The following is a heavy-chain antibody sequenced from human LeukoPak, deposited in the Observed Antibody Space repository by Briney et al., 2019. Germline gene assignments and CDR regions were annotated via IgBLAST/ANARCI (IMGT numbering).Heavy chain of an antibody. CDR3: ARARGGFDIVVVPAAKDYYYYMDV. Sequence: GGSLRLSCAASGFTVSSNYMSWVRRAPGKGLEWVSVIYSGGSTYYADSVKGRFTISRDNSKNTLYLQMNSLRAEDTAVYYCARARGGFDIVVVPAAKDYYYYMDVWGKGTTVTVSS. D-gene: IGHD2-2*01. V-gene: IGHV3-53*01. J-gene: IGHJ6*03. CDR2: IYSGGST. CDR1: GFTVSSNY.